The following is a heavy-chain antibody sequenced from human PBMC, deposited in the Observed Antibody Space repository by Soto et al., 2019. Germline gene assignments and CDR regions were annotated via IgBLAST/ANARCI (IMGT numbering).Heavy chain of an antibody. CDR2: VSGSGGFT. CDR1: GFTFSNQA. J-gene: IGHJ4*02. CDR3: AKVGEEDYYDSSGYFDY. Sequence: GGSLRLSCAASGFTFSNQAMNWVRQAPGKGLEWVSSVSGSGGFTYYADSVKGRFTISRDNSENTLYLQMNSLRAEDTAIYYCAKVGEEDYYDSSGYFDYWGQGALVTVSS. D-gene: IGHD3-22*01. V-gene: IGHV3-23*01.